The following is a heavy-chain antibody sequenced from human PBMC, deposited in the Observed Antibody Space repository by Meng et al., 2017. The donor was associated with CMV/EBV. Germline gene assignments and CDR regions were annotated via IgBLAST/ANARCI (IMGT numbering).Heavy chain of an antibody. D-gene: IGHD2-2*01. CDR3: AREDVVVPAANETFYYYGMDV. J-gene: IGHJ6*02. V-gene: IGHV3-20*04. CDR2: INWNGGST. CDR1: GFTFSSYA. Sequence: GGSLRLSCAASGFTFSSYAMHWVRQAPGKGLEWVSGINWNGGSTGYADSVKGRFTISRDNAKNSLYLQMNSLRAEDTALYYCAREDVVVPAANETFYYYGMDVWGQGTTVTVSS.